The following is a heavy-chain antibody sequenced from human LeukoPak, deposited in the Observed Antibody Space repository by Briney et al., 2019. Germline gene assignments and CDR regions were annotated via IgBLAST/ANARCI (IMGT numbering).Heavy chain of an antibody. CDR3: AREGLDYCGGDCYTIQTRFDP. J-gene: IGHJ5*02. CDR1: GGTCSKYA. CDR2: IIPMVDSE. Sequence: ASLKVSCKAAGGTCSKYAIVWVRQAPGQGLEWMGRIIPMVDSENYAQEFQCRVTMNTATSTSPAYMELRSLRSNDTAVYYCAREGLDYCGGDCYTIQTRFDPWGQGPLVTVPS. D-gene: IGHD2-21*02. V-gene: IGHV1-69*10.